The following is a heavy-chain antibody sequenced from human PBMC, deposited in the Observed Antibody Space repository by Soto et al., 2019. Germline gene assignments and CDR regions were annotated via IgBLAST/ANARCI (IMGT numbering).Heavy chain of an antibody. CDR2: IWYHGIDK. CDR3: APGFIGLCTGGNCPLDY. J-gene: IGHJ4*02. Sequence: QVQLVESGGGVVQPERSLRLSCAASGFTFSRQAMHWVRQAPGRGLEWVAVIWYHGIDKYYADSVKGRFTISRDNSKNTVYLQMNSLRGEDTAVYYCAPGFIGLCTGGNCPLDYWGQGTLVTVSS. CDR1: GFTFSRQA. D-gene: IGHD2-15*01. V-gene: IGHV3-33*01.